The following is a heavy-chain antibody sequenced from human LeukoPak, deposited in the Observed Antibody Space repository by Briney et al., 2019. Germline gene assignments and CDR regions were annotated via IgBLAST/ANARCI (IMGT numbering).Heavy chain of an antibody. V-gene: IGHV3-20*01. CDR3: ARVPRDPMFRGVINWFDL. D-gene: IGHD3-10*01. J-gene: IGHJ5*02. Sequence: PGGSLRLSCAASGFTFDDYGMSWVPQGPEKGLECLSGINWNGGSTGYADSVKGRFTISRDNAKNSLYLQMNSLRAEDTALHKCARVPRDPMFRGVINWFDLWGQGTLVPVSS. CDR1: GFTFDDYG. CDR2: INWNGGST.